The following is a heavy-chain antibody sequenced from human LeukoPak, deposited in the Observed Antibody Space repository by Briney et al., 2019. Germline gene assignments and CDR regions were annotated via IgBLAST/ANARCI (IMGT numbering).Heavy chain of an antibody. D-gene: IGHD3-10*01. V-gene: IGHV1-69*13. Sequence: SVNVSCKASGGTFSSYAISWVRQAPGQGLEWMGGIIPIFGTANYAQKFQGRVTITADESTSTAYMELSSLRSEDTAVYYCARGVVGDPYRFDYWGQGTLVTVSS. CDR3: ARGVVGDPYRFDY. CDR1: GGTFSSYA. J-gene: IGHJ4*02. CDR2: IIPIFGTA.